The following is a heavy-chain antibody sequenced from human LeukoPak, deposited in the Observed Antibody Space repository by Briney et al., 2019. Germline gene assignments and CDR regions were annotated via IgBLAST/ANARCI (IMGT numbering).Heavy chain of an antibody. D-gene: IGHD4-17*01. J-gene: IGHJ4*02. Sequence: PRGSLRLSCAASGFTFSSYWMSWVRQAPGKGLEWVANIKQDGSEKYYVDSVKGRFTISRDNAKNSLYLQMNSLRAEDTAVYFWARGQTTVTNWGQGTLVTVSS. CDR2: IKQDGSEK. CDR1: GFTFSSYW. V-gene: IGHV3-7*03. CDR3: ARGQTTVTN.